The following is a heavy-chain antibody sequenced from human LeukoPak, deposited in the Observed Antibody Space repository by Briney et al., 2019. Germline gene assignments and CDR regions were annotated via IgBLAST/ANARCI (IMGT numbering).Heavy chain of an antibody. CDR1: RGSISSTNYY. D-gene: IGHD4-17*01. V-gene: IGHV4-39*07. CDR2: IYYSGTT. CDR3: ARDYRADYGDSSFPRFDY. J-gene: IGHJ4*02. Sequence: SETLSLICSVSRGSISSTNYYWGWIRQSPGKGLEWIGNIYYSGTTYYNPSVPSLKSRVTISVDKSKNQFSLKLSSVTAADTAVYYCARDYRADYGDSSFPRFDYWGQGTLVTVSS.